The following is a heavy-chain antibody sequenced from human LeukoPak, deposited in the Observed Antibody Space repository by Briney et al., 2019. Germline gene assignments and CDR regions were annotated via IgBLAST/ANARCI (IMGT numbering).Heavy chain of an antibody. CDR1: AFSFSSYE. J-gene: IGHJ4*02. Sequence: GGSLRLSCAVSAFSFSSYEMNWVRQAPGQGLEWVSYISPTGYTIYYADSVKGRFTISRDSAKNSLYLQMSSLRAEDTAVYYCARVGYHGSGSFDYWGQGTLVTVSS. D-gene: IGHD3-10*01. CDR2: ISPTGYTI. V-gene: IGHV3-48*03. CDR3: ARVGYHGSGSFDY.